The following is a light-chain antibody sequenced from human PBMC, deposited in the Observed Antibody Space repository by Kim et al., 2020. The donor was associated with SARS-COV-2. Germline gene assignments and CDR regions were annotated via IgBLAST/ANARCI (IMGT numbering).Light chain of an antibody. CDR2: EVF. Sequence: QPASSSCKSSQSLLHRNGKTYLYWYLQKPGQPPQLLIYEVFNRFSGVPDRFSGSGSGTDFTLKISRVEAEDVGLYYCMQTIQHPYSFGQGTKLEI. CDR1: QSLLHRNGKTY. V-gene: IGKV2D-29*01. CDR3: MQTIQHPYS. J-gene: IGKJ2*03.